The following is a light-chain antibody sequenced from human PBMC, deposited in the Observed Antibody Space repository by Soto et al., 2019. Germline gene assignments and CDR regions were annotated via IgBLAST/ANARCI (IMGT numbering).Light chain of an antibody. CDR3: CSYAGSHYV. CDR2: EGS. V-gene: IGLV2-23*01. CDR1: SSDVGSYNL. Sequence: QSVLTQPASVSGSPGQSITISCTGTSSDVGSYNLVSWYQQHPGKAPKLMIYEGSKRPSGVSNRFSGSKSGNTASLTISWLQAEDEGDYYCCSYAGSHYVFGTGTKLTVL. J-gene: IGLJ1*01.